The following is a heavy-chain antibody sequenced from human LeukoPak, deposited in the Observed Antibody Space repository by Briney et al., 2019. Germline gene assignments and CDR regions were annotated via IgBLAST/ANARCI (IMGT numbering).Heavy chain of an antibody. V-gene: IGHV4-61*02. D-gene: IGHD6-13*01. CDR1: GGSISSGSYY. CDR3: ARQGGYSSSPDF. J-gene: IGHJ4*02. CDR2: IYTSGST. Sequence: PSETLSLTCTVSGGSISSGSYYWSWIRQPAGKGLEWIGRIYTSGSTNYNPSLKSRVTISVDTSKNQFSLKLNSVTAADTAVYYCARQGGYSSSPDFWGQGTLVTVSS.